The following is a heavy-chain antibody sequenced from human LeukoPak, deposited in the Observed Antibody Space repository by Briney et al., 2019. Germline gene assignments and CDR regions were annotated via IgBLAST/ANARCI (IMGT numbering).Heavy chain of an antibody. CDR1: GGSISNYY. J-gene: IGHJ4*02. V-gene: IGHV4-4*07. Sequence: SETLSLTCTVSGGSISNYYRAWIRQPAGQGLEWIGRLYVGRNTDHNPSLKSRVTMSVDSSKNQFSLRLRSVTAADTAVYYCAREHKDYDGDGYYYDNWGQGTLVTVSS. CDR2: LYVGRNT. CDR3: AREHKDYDGDGYYYDN. D-gene: IGHD3-22*01.